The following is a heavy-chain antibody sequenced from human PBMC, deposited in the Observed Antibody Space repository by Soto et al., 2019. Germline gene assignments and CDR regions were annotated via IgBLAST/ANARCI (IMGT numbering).Heavy chain of an antibody. V-gene: IGHV4-39*01. J-gene: IGHJ4*02. Sequence: PSETLSLTCTVSGGSISSSSYYWGWIRQPPGKGLEWIGSIYYSGSTYYNPSLKSRVTISVDTSKNQFSLKLSSVTAADTAVYYCARHAVHSSDFTDYWAQGTLVPVSS. CDR2: IYYSGST. D-gene: IGHD6-19*01. CDR3: ARHAVHSSDFTDY. CDR1: GGSISSSSYY.